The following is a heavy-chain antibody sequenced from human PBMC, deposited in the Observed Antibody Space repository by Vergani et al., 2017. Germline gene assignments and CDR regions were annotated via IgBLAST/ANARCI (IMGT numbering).Heavy chain of an antibody. Sequence: QVQLEESGPGLVKPSQTLSLTCTVSGDSVSSGTHYWSWIRQPVGKGLEWVGRIFATGSAHFHPSLKSRVSMSIDTSKNQFSLNLTSVNAADTAVYYCARGAGVDYWGQGILVTVSS. V-gene: IGHV4-61*02. CDR2: IFATGSA. D-gene: IGHD4-17*01. J-gene: IGHJ4*02. CDR3: ARGAGVDY. CDR1: GDSVSSGTHY.